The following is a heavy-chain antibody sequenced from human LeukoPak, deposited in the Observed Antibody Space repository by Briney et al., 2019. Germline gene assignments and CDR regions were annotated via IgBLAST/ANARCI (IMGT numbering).Heavy chain of an antibody. CDR2: TYYRSKWYS. CDR3: ARETGTTFN. CDR1: GDSVSSNSAA. J-gene: IGHJ4*02. D-gene: IGHD1-7*01. V-gene: IGHV6-1*01. Sequence: SETLSLTCAISGDSVSSNSAAWNRIRQSPSRGLEWLGRTYYRSKWYSDFALSVKSRITIYPDTSKNQFSLQLNSVTPDDTAVYYCARETGTTFNWGQGTLVTVSS.